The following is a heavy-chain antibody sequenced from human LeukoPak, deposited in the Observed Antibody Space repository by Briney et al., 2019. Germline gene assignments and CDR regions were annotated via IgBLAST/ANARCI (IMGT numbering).Heavy chain of an antibody. Sequence: ASVKVSCKASGYTFTSYDINWMRQATGQGLEWVGWMSPNSGNTGYAQKFQGRVTMTRDTSIGTAYLELSSLRSEDSAVYYCVRTSGYYYGSGSYYHPSNWFDPWGQGTLVTVSS. CDR1: GYTFTSYD. D-gene: IGHD3-10*01. CDR2: MSPNSGNT. V-gene: IGHV1-8*01. CDR3: VRTSGYYYGSGSYYHPSNWFDP. J-gene: IGHJ5*02.